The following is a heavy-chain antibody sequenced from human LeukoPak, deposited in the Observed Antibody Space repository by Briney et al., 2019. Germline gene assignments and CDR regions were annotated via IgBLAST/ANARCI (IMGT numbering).Heavy chain of an antibody. V-gene: IGHV3-30*18. CDR2: ISYDGSNK. Sequence: GRSLRLSCAASGFTFSSYGMHWVRQAPGKGLEWVAVISYDGSNKYYADSVKGRFTIFRDNSKNTLYLQMNSLRAEDTAVYYCAKDRNFDYWGQGTLVTVSS. J-gene: IGHJ4*02. CDR3: AKDRNFDY. CDR1: GFTFSSYG.